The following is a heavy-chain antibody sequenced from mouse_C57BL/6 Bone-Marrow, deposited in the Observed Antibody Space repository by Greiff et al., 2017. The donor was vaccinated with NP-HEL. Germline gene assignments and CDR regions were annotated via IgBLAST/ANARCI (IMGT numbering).Heavy chain of an antibody. CDR3: ARYGYDKGEYYFDY. D-gene: IGHD2-2*01. CDR2: IYPGDGDT. Sequence: LVESGPELVKPGASVKISCKASGYAFSSSWMNWVKQRPGKGLEWIGRIYPGDGDTNYNGKFKGKATLTADKSSSTAYMQLSSLTSEDSAVYFCARYGYDKGEYYFDYWGQGTTLTVSS. J-gene: IGHJ2*01. V-gene: IGHV1-82*01. CDR1: GYAFSSSW.